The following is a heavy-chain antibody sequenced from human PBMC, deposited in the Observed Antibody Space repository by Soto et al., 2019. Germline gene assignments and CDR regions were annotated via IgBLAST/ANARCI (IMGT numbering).Heavy chain of an antibody. V-gene: IGHV1-69*02. CDR1: GGTFSSYT. D-gene: IGHD2-15*01. CDR3: ARGGYCSGGSCYPDY. Sequence: QVQLVQSGAEVKKPGSSVKVSCKASGGTFSSYTISWVRQAPGQGLEWMGRIIPILGIANYAQKFQGRVTTTADKATSTAYMGLSSLRSEDTAVYYCARGGYCSGGSCYPDYWGQGTLVTVSS. J-gene: IGHJ4*02. CDR2: IIPILGIA.